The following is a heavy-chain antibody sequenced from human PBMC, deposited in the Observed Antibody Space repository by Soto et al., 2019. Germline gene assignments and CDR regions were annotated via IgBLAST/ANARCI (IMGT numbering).Heavy chain of an antibody. D-gene: IGHD1-1*01. CDR3: TRDGMRGYDMDV. J-gene: IGHJ6*03. V-gene: IGHV3-48*01. CDR1: TFSFSNYH. CDR2: ISATGRSI. Sequence: VQLEESGGGLVQPGGSLRLSCAASTFSFSNYHMNWVRQAPGKGLEWISYISATGRSIFYADTVKGRFTISRDNAKNLLFQQMNSLRAEDTAIYYCTRDGMRGYDMDVWGQGTTVAISS.